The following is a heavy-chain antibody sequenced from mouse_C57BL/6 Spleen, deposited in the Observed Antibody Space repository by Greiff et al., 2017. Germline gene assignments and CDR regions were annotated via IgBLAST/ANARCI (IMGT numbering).Heavy chain of an antibody. J-gene: IGHJ1*03. CDR3: ARSDYDSCGYCDV. CDR1: GYTFTDYN. V-gene: IGHV1-18*01. Sequence: EVQLQQSGPELVKPGASVKIPCKASGYTFTDYNMDWVKQSHGKSLEWIGDINPNNGGTISNQKFKGKATLTVDKSSSTAYMELRGLTSESTAVYYCARSDYDSCGYCDVWGTGTTVTVSS. D-gene: IGHD2-4*01. CDR2: INPNNGGT.